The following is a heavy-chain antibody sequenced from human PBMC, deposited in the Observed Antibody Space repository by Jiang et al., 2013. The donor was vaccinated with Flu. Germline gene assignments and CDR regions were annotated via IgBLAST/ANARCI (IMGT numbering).Heavy chain of an antibody. CDR1: GFTLSGNT. CDR3: AREKPSKTYVHFYGMDL. J-gene: IGHJ6*02. CDR2: ISTTSDYI. D-gene: IGHD3-16*01. Sequence: QLVESGGGQVWPGGSLRLSCAASGFTLSGNTMNWVRRAPGKGLQWVASISTTSDYIYYAESLKGRFSISRDNARNSVYLYMSSLRAEDTATYYCAREKPSKTYVHFYGMDLWGQGTTVTVSS. V-gene: IGHV3-21*01.